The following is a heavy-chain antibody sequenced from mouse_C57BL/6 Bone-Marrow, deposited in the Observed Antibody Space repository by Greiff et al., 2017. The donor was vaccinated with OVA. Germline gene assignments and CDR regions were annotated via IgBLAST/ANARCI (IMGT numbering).Heavy chain of an antibody. D-gene: IGHD4-1*01. J-gene: IGHJ2*01. Sequence: EVQVVESGPGLVKPSQSLSLTCSVTGYSITSGYYWNWIRQFPGNKLEWMGYISYDGSNNYNPSLKNRISITRDTSKNQFFLKLNSVTTEDTATYYCARKLGLDYWGQGTTLTVSS. CDR1: GYSITSGYY. CDR2: ISYDGSN. CDR3: ARKLGLDY. V-gene: IGHV3-6*01.